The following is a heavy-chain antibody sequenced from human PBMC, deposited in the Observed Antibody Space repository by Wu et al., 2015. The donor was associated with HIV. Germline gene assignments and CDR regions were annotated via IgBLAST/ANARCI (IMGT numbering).Heavy chain of an antibody. V-gene: IGHV1-18*01. CDR3: ARDQRTVPEIGSSILDV. J-gene: IGHJ5*02. Sequence: QVQLVQSGAEVKKPGASVKVSCKAFNYTFVNYGISWVRQAPRQGLEWMAWISPHNDDTNFAQRFQGRVTLTTDTSTNTVSLELRSLTSDDTAVYYCARDQRTVPEIGSSILDVWGQGSLVTVSS. D-gene: IGHD3-3*02. CDR2: ISPHNDDT. CDR1: NYTFVNYG.